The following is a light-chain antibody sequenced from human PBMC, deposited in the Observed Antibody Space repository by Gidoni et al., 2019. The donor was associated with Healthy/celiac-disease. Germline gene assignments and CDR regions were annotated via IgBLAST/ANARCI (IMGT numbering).Light chain of an antibody. V-gene: IGKV1-33*01. CDR2: DAS. J-gene: IGKJ4*01. Sequence: DIQMTQSPSSLSASVGDRVTITCQASQDISNYLNWYQQKPGKAPKLLIYDASNLETGVPSRFSGSGSGTDFTFTIISLQPEDIATYYCQQYDDLPLTFCGGTKLEIK. CDR3: QQYDDLPLT. CDR1: QDISNY.